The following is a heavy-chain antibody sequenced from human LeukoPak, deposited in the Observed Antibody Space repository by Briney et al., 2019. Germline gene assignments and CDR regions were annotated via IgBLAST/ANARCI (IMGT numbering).Heavy chain of an antibody. CDR2: ISGSGGST. D-gene: IGHD3-10*01. CDR1: GFTFSSYA. V-gene: IGHV3-23*01. Sequence: GGSLRLSCAASGFTFSSYAMSWVRQAPGKGLEWVSAISGSGGSTYYADSVKGRFTISRDNSKNTLYLQMNSLRAEDTAVYYCARFRWGSGSPDFDYWGQGTLVTVSS. J-gene: IGHJ4*02. CDR3: ARFRWGSGSPDFDY.